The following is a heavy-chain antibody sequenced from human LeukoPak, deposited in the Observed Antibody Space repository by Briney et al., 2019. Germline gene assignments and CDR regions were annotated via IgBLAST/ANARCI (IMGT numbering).Heavy chain of an antibody. D-gene: IGHD2-21*02. V-gene: IGHV4-34*01. CDR2: INHSEST. CDR1: GGSFSGYY. Sequence: SETLSLTCAVYGGSFSGYYWSWIRQPPGKGLEWIGEINHSESTNYNPSLKSRVTISVDTSKNQFSLKLSSVTAADTAVYYCAITAAYCGGDCYSRYFDYWGQGTLVTVSS. CDR3: AITAAYCGGDCYSRYFDY. J-gene: IGHJ4*02.